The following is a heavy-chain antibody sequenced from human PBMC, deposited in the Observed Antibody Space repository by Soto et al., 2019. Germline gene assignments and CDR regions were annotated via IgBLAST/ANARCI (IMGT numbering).Heavy chain of an antibody. Sequence: SVKVSCKASGGTFSRYTISWGGQAPGQGLEWMGRIIPILGIANYAQKFQGRVTITADKSTSTAYMELSSLRSDDTAVYYCARDGPMDRAFDIWSQGTMVTVSS. J-gene: IGHJ3*02. CDR1: GGTFSRYT. CDR2: IIPILGIA. CDR3: ARDGPMDRAFDI. V-gene: IGHV1-69*04. D-gene: IGHD3-10*01.